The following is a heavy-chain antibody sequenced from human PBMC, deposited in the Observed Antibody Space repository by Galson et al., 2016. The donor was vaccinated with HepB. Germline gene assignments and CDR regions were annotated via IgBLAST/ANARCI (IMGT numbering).Heavy chain of an antibody. D-gene: IGHD6-25*01. Sequence: SLRLSCAASGFTFYIYGMHWVRQAPGKGLEWVAVVWYDGSKKYYADSVKGRFTISRDNSKNSVFLEMNSLRAEDTAVYYCASRGFYGSLDNWGQGTLVTVSS. CDR1: GFTFYIYG. CDR3: ASRGFYGSLDN. CDR2: VWYDGSKK. V-gene: IGHV3-33*01. J-gene: IGHJ4*02.